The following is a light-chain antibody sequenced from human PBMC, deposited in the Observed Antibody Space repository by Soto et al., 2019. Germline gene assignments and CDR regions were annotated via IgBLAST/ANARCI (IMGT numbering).Light chain of an antibody. J-gene: IGLJ1*01. CDR1: RSNIGDNS. CDR3: GTWDDRLNGYV. V-gene: IGLV1-51*01. Sequence: QSVLTQPPSVSAALGQKVTISCSGGRSNIGDNSVSWYQQLPGEAPKLLIDDNDLRPSGIPDRFSGSRSGTSATLAITGLQTGDEADYYCGTWDDRLNGYVYGLGTKVTV. CDR2: DND.